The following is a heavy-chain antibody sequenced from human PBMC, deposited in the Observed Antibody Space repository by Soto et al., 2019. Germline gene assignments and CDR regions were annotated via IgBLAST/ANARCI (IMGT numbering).Heavy chain of an antibody. CDR2: ISGSGEIT. CDR1: VFSFDNYG. CDR3: AKTKQWLVKDYDFGMDV. D-gene: IGHD6-19*01. V-gene: IGHV3-23*01. Sequence: LRLSFVASVFSFDNYGMAWVRQAPGNGLSWVSIISGSGEITYYADSVKGRFTISRDNSKNTLFLQMNSLRADDTAVYYCAKTKQWLVKDYDFGMDVWGQGTTLTVYS. J-gene: IGHJ6*02.